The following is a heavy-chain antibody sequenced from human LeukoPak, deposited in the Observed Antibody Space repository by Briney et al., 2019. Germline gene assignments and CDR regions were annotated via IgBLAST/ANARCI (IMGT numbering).Heavy chain of an antibody. CDR3: ESSHLKELRFLEWLSIDYYGMDV. Sequence: ASVKVSCKASGYTFTSYDINWVRQATAQGLEWMGWMNPNSGNTGYAYKYQGRVSMTRNTSISTAYLDLSMLRSEDTAVYYCESSHLKELRFLEWLSIDYYGMDVWGQGTPVTVSS. J-gene: IGHJ6*02. CDR2: MNPNSGNT. V-gene: IGHV1-8*01. CDR1: GYTFTSYD. D-gene: IGHD3-3*01.